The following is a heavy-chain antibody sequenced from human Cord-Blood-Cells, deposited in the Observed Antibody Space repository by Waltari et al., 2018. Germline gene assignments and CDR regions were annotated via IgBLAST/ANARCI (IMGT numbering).Heavy chain of an antibody. J-gene: IGHJ5*02. CDR2: IYYSGST. V-gene: IGHV4-61*01. CDR1: GGSVSSGSYY. CDR3: ARYPTIMVQGSNQFDP. Sequence: QVQLQESGPGLVKPSETLSLTCTVSGGSVSSGSYYWSWIRPSQGKGLEWIGYIYYSGSTNYNPSLKSRVTISVDTSKNQFSLKLSSVTAADTAVYYCARYPTIMVQGSNQFDPWGQGTLVTVSS. D-gene: IGHD3-10*01.